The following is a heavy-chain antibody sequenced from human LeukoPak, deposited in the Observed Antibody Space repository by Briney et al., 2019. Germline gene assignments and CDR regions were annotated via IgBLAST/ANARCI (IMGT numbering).Heavy chain of an antibody. Sequence: KSSETLSLTCAVYGGSFSGYYWSWIRQPPGKGLEWIGEINHSGSTNYNPSLKSRVTISVDTSKNQFSLKLSSVTAADTAVYYCAISLLRIYAFDIWGQGTMVTVSS. V-gene: IGHV4-34*01. CDR2: INHSGST. D-gene: IGHD3-3*01. J-gene: IGHJ3*02. CDR3: AISLLRIYAFDI. CDR1: GGSFSGYY.